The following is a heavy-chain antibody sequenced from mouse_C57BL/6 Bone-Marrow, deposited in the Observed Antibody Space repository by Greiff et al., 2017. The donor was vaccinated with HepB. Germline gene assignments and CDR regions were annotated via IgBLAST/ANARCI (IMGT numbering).Heavy chain of an antibody. Sequence: QVQLKEPGAELVKPGASVKLSCKASGYTFTSYWMQWVKQRPGQGLEWIGEIDPSDSYTNYNQKFKGKATLTVDTSSSTAYMQLSSLTSEDSAVYYCARSYDYDEAMDYWGQGTSVTVSS. J-gene: IGHJ4*01. V-gene: IGHV1-50*01. CDR3: ARSYDYDEAMDY. D-gene: IGHD2-4*01. CDR1: GYTFTSYW. CDR2: IDPSDSYT.